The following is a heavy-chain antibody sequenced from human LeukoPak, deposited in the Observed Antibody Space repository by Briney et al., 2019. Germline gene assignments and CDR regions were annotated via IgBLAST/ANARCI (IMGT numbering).Heavy chain of an antibody. V-gene: IGHV3-30*04. CDR3: ARDSRASDY. CDR1: GFTFSSYA. CDR2: ISYDGSNK. J-gene: IGHJ4*02. Sequence: GGSLRLSCAASGFTFSSYAMHWVRQAPGKGLEWVAVISYDGSNKYYADSVKGRFTISRDNSKNTLYLQMNSLRAEDTAVYYCARDSRASDYWGQGTLVTVSS.